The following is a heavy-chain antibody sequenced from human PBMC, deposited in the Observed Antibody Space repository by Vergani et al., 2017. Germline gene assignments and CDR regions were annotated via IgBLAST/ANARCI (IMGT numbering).Heavy chain of an antibody. Sequence: QVQLVESGGGVVQPGRSLRLSCAASGFTFSSYGMHWVRQAPGKGLEWVAVISYDGSNKYYADSVKGRFTISRDNSKNTLYLQMNSLRAEDTAVYYCAKDHLRHYYDSSGYYSYWGQGTLVTVSS. CDR1: GFTFSSYG. J-gene: IGHJ4*02. CDR3: AKDHLRHYYDSSGYYSY. V-gene: IGHV3-30*18. D-gene: IGHD3-22*01. CDR2: ISYDGSNK.